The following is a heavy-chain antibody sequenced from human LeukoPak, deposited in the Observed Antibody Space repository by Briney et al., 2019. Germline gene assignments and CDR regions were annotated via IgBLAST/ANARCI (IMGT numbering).Heavy chain of an antibody. Sequence: SETLSLTCTVSGGSISSSSYYWGWIRQPPGKGLEWIGSIYYSGSTYYNPSLKSRVTISVDTSKNQFSLKLSSVTAADTAVYYCARVSPRLLWFGEAGWFDPWGQGTLVTVSS. CDR2: IYYSGST. CDR3: ARVSPRLLWFGEAGWFDP. D-gene: IGHD3-10*01. CDR1: GGSISSSSYY. J-gene: IGHJ5*02. V-gene: IGHV4-39*07.